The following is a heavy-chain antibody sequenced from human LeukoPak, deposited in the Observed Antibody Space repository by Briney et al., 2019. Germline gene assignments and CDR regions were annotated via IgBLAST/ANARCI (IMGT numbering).Heavy chain of an antibody. D-gene: IGHD2-15*01. CDR1: GFTFSSYG. CDR3: AKGKELLLGY. V-gene: IGHV3-30*18. J-gene: IGHJ4*02. CDR2: ISYDGSNK. Sequence: GGSLRLFCAASGFTFSSYGMHWVRQAPGKGLEWVAVISYDGSNKYYADSVKGRFTISRDNSKNTLYLQMNSLRAEDTAVYYCAKGKELLLGYWGQGTLVTVSS.